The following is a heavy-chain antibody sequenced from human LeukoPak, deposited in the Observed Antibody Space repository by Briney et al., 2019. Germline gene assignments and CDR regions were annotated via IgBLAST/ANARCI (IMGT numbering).Heavy chain of an antibody. V-gene: IGHV3-30-3*01. J-gene: IGHJ4*02. CDR2: ISYDGSNK. CDR3: VRDRERRSFFDY. CDR1: GFTFSSSA. Sequence: GGSLRLSCAASGFTFSSSAMRWGRQAPGKGLEWGAVISYDGSNKYYADSVKGRFTISRDNSKNTLYLQMNSLRAEDTAVYFCVRDRERRSFFDYWGQGTLVTVSS. D-gene: IGHD6-13*01.